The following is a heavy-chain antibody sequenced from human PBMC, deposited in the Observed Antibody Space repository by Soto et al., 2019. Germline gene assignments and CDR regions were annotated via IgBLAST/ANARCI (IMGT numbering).Heavy chain of an antibody. D-gene: IGHD1-26*01. Sequence: QVQLVQSGPEVKKPGASVKVSCEASGYTFTTSGISWVRQAPGQGLEWMGWISTYNGDTNSAQKFQGSVTMTADTATGTVYMELMSLKSDDTAVYYCARQGSWTYYYFGLDVWGQGTTVTVSS. CDR2: ISTYNGDT. CDR3: ARQGSWTYYYFGLDV. V-gene: IGHV1-18*01. CDR1: GYTFTTSG. J-gene: IGHJ6*02.